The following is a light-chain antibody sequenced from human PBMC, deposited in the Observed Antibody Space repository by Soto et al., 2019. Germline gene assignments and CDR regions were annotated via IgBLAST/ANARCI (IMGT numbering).Light chain of an antibody. CDR2: GAS. Sequence: ERVITQSPATLSVSPVERATLSCRASQSVSTDLAWYQQKPGQAPRLLIYGASTRATGIPARFSGSGSGTEFTLTISSLQSEDSAVYYCQQYYNWPTFGQGTKVDIK. V-gene: IGKV3-15*01. CDR1: QSVSTD. CDR3: QQYYNWPT. J-gene: IGKJ1*01.